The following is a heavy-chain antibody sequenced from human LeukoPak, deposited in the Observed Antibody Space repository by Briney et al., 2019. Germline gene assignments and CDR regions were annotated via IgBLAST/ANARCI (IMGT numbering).Heavy chain of an antibody. CDR3: ARRYYDSSGYYYPWYFDL. CDR1: GYTFTSYG. Sequence: ASVKVSCKASGYTFTSYGISWVRQAPGQGLEWMGWISAYNGNTNYAQKLQGRVTMTTDTSTSTAYMELRSLRSDDTAVYYCARRYYDSSGYYYPWYFDLWGRGTLVTVSS. V-gene: IGHV1-18*01. D-gene: IGHD3-22*01. CDR2: ISAYNGNT. J-gene: IGHJ2*01.